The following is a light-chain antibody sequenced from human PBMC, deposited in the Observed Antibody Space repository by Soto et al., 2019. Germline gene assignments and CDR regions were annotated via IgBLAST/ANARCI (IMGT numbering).Light chain of an antibody. CDR2: QVT. J-gene: IGLJ1*01. CDR1: SSDIGIYNY. Sequence: HPASLSCSPVQGITTSNTVTSSDIGIYNYVSWYQQHPGKAPKLMIYQVTNRPSVVSNRFSGSRSGNTASLTISGLQAEDEADYYCSSYTDSSNYVFGTGTKVTVL. CDR3: SSYTDSSNYV. V-gene: IGLV2-14*01.